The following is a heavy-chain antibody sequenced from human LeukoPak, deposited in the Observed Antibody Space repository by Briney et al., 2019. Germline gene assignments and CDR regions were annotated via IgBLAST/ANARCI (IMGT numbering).Heavy chain of an antibody. J-gene: IGHJ4*02. D-gene: IGHD1-1*01. Sequence: SENLSLTCSVSGYSINRGYHWGWIRQPPGKGLEWIGSVHRSGSTYYNPSLKSRVTISADTSKNQFSLKLSSVAAADTAVYYCTRDDWNPDFWGQGTLVTVSS. CDR1: GYSINRGYH. CDR3: TRDDWNPDF. V-gene: IGHV4-38-2*02. CDR2: VHRSGST.